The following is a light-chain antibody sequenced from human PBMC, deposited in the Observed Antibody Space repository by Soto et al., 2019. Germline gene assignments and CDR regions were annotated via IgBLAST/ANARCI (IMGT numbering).Light chain of an antibody. Sequence: DIVLTQSPGTLSSSPGERATLSCRASQSDGSSLAWYQQKPGQAPRLLIYDTFNRATGIPARFSGSGSGTDFTLTISSLEPEDFAVYYCQQRSSWPFLWTFGGGTKVEIK. CDR2: DTF. CDR3: QQRSSWPFLWT. V-gene: IGKV3-11*01. J-gene: IGKJ4*01. CDR1: QSDGSS.